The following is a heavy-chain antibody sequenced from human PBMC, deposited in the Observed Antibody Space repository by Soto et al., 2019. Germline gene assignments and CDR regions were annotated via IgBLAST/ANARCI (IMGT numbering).Heavy chain of an antibody. D-gene: IGHD3-10*01. V-gene: IGHV3-23*01. J-gene: IGHJ4*02. Sequence: GGSLRLSCTASGFTFSSYAMSWVRQAPGKGLEWVSAISGSGGSTYYADSVKGRFTISRDNSKNTLYLQMNSLRAEDTSVYYCAKDIITMVRGVMAYWGQGNLVTVSS. CDR1: GFTFSSYA. CDR2: ISGSGGST. CDR3: AKDIITMVRGVMAY.